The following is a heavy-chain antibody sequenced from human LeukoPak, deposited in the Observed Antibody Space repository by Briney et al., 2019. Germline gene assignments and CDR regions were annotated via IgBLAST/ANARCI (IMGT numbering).Heavy chain of an antibody. CDR3: ASQVATTLIGVYYYYYMDV. V-gene: IGHV4-39*01. Sequence: TSETLSLTCTVSGGSISSYYWGWIRQPPGKGLEWIGSIYYSGSTYYNPSLKSRVTISVDTSKNQFSLKLSSVTAADTAVYYCASQVATTLIGVYYYYYMDVWGKGTTVTISS. J-gene: IGHJ6*03. CDR1: GGSISSYY. CDR2: IYYSGST. D-gene: IGHD5-12*01.